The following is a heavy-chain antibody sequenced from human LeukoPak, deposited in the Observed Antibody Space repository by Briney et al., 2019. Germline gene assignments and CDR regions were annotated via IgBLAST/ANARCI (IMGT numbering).Heavy chain of an antibody. Sequence: GGSLRLSCAASGFTFSSYPMSWVRQAPGKGLEWVSAVSGSGGSTYYADSVKGRFTISRDNAKNSLYLQMNSLRAEDTAVYYCARADDILTGPFDYWGQGTLVTVSS. V-gene: IGHV3-23*01. CDR2: VSGSGGST. CDR1: GFTFSSYP. J-gene: IGHJ4*02. CDR3: ARADDILTGPFDY. D-gene: IGHD3-9*01.